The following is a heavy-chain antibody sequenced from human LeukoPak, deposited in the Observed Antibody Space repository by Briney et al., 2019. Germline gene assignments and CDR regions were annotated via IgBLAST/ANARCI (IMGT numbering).Heavy chain of an antibody. CDR2: TYYRSKWYY. CDR3: ARGFALDF. J-gene: IGHJ3*01. CDR1: GDTVSSNSAA. Sequence: HSQTLSLTCDISGDTVSSNSAAWHWIRQSPSRGLEWLGRTYYRSKWYYDYAVSVKSRITISPDTSKNQFSLQLNSVTADDTAVYYCARGFALDFWGQGTMVTVSS. V-gene: IGHV6-1*01.